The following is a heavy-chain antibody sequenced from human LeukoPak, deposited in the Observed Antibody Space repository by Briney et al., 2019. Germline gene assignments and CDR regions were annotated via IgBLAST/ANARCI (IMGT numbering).Heavy chain of an antibody. V-gene: IGHV1-18*01. Sequence: PVASVKVSCKASGYTFTSYGISWVRQAPGQGLEWMGWISAYNGNINYAQKLQGRVTMTTDTSTSTAYMELRSLRSDDTAVYYCARDGVVVPAAGSVGLVWGQGTLVTVSS. J-gene: IGHJ4*02. CDR2: ISAYNGNI. CDR1: GYTFTSYG. D-gene: IGHD2-2*01. CDR3: ARDGVVVPAAGSVGLV.